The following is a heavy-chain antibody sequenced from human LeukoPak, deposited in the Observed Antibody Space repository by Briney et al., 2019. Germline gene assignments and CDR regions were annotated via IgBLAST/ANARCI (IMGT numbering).Heavy chain of an antibody. CDR1: GFTFSSYG. D-gene: IGHD3-3*01. CDR3: ARVAVFWSGYNDY. V-gene: IGHV3-33*01. J-gene: IGHJ4*02. CDR2: IWYDGSNK. Sequence: PGGSLRLSCAASGFTFSSYGMHWVRQAPGKGLEWVAVIWYDGSNKYYADSVKGRFTISRDNSKNTLYLQMNSLRAEDTAVYYCARVAVFWSGYNDYWGQGTLVTVSS.